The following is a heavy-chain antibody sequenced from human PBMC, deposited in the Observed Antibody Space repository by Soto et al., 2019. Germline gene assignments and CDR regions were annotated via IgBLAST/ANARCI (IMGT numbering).Heavy chain of an antibody. CDR3: ATLTKNDYGDYSEYFQH. J-gene: IGHJ1*01. CDR1: GGSISSYY. CDR2: IYYSGST. Sequence: SETLSLTCTVSGGSISSYYWSWIRQPPGKGLEWIGYIYYSGSTNYNPSLKSRVTISVDTSKNQFSLKLSSVTAADTAVYYCATLTKNDYGDYSEYFQHWGQGTLVTVSS. D-gene: IGHD4-17*01. V-gene: IGHV4-59*01.